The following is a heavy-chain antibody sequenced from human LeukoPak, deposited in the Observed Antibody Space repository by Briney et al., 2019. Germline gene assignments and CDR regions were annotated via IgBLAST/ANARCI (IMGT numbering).Heavy chain of an antibody. CDR1: GFTFSSYS. CDR3: ACYDSSGYYPTYDY. V-gene: IGHV3-21*01. CDR2: ISSSSSYI. D-gene: IGHD3-22*01. Sequence: GGSLRLSCAASGFTFSSYSMNWVRQAPGKGLEWVSSISSSSSYINYADSVKGRFTISRDNAKNSLYLQMNSLRAEDTAVYYCACYDSSGYYPTYDYWGQGTLVTVSS. J-gene: IGHJ4*02.